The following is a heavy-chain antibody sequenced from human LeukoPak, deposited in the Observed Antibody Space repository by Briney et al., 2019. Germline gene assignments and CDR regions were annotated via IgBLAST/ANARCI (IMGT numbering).Heavy chain of an antibody. CDR3: ARDWGPMIRGVVLLIGY. Sequence: ASVKVSCKTSGYTFSDYGISWVRQAPGQGLEVTGWISGYNGNTDYAEKFQGRVTMTTDTSTSTVYMEVRSLRSDDTAVYYCARDWGPMIRGVVLLIGYWGQGTQVTVSS. CDR1: GYTFSDYG. D-gene: IGHD3-10*01. CDR2: ISGYNGNT. V-gene: IGHV1-18*01. J-gene: IGHJ4*02.